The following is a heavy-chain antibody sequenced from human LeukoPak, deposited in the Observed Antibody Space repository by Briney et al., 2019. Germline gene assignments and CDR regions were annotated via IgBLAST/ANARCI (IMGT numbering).Heavy chain of an antibody. CDR1: GGSISSYY. Sequence: PSETLSLTCTVSGGSISSYYWSWIRQPAGKGLEWIGRIYTSGSTNYNPSLKSRVTMSVDTSKNQFSLKLSSVTAADTAVYYCARNEHYDSWSGYLGYFDYWGQGTLVTVSS. V-gene: IGHV4-4*07. CDR2: IYTSGST. D-gene: IGHD3-3*01. CDR3: ARNEHYDSWSGYLGYFDY. J-gene: IGHJ4*02.